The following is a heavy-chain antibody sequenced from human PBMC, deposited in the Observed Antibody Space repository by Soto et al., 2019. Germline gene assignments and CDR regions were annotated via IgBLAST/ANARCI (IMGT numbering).Heavy chain of an antibody. Sequence: GSLRLSCAASGFTFSSYAMTWVRQAPGKGLGWVSAISGSDGHTYYADSVKGRFTISRDNSKNTLYLQMSSLRAEDTAVYFCAKKLSGTTDYWGQGTLVTVSS. CDR1: GFTFSSYA. V-gene: IGHV3-23*01. CDR2: ISGSDGHT. D-gene: IGHD1-7*01. J-gene: IGHJ4*02. CDR3: AKKLSGTTDY.